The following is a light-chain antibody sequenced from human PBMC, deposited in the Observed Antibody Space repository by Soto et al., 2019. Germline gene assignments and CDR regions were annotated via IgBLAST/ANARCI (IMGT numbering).Light chain of an antibody. J-gene: IGKJ2*01. V-gene: IGKV1-39*01. CDR1: QSIYSS. CDR3: QQSYSAPYT. Sequence: DIQMTQSPSSLPACVGDIDTITSRASQSIYSSLNWNHQKPGKAPKLLIYAASNLQSGVPSRFSGSGSGTDFTLSISSLQPEDVATYYCQQSYSAPYTFGQGTKLEI. CDR2: AAS.